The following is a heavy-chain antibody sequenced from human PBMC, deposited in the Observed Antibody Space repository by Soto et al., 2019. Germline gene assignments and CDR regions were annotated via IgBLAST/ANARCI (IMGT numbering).Heavy chain of an antibody. CDR3: VRVVAIPGYPDN. CDR2: IVPIVDTS. J-gene: IGHJ4*02. V-gene: IGHV1-69*12. CDR1: GGTFSSYA. D-gene: IGHD5-12*01. Sequence: QVQLVQSGAEVRQPASSVKVSCKTSGGTFSSYAISWVRQAPGQGLEWMGGIVPIVDTSTYAQKFQGRVTITADESTSTVYMELSSLRSDDTAVYYCVRVVAIPGYPDNWGQGTWSPFPQ.